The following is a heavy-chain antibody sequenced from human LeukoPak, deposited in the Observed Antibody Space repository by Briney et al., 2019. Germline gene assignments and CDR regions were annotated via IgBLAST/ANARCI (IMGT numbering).Heavy chain of an antibody. D-gene: IGHD3-16*02. CDR2: ISYDGSNK. V-gene: IGHV3-30*18. Sequence: GGPLRLSCAASGFTFSNFGMHWVRQAPGQGLEWVAVISYDGSNKYYADSVKGLFTISRDNSKNTLYLQMNSLRAEDTAVYYCAKASVYVYYGMDVWGQGTTVTVSS. J-gene: IGHJ6*02. CDR1: GFTFSNFG. CDR3: AKASVYVYYGMDV.